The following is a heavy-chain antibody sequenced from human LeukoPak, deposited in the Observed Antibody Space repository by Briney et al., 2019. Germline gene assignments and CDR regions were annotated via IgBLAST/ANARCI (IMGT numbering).Heavy chain of an antibody. D-gene: IGHD1-14*01. J-gene: IGHJ4*02. V-gene: IGHV4-4*02. Sequence: PSGTLSLTCGVSGGSISRSNWWRWVRQPPGKGLEWIGEIHHVGSTNYNPSLKSRVSISVDKSKNQFSLKVSSVTAADTAVYYCASARDRGPKFDYWGQGTLVTVSS. CDR2: IHHVGST. CDR1: GGSISRSNW. CDR3: ASARDRGPKFDY.